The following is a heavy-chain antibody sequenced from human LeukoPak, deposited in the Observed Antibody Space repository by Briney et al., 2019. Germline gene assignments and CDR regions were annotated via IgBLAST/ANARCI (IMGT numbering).Heavy chain of an antibody. Sequence: ASVKVSCKASGYTFTSYAMHWVRQAPGQRLEWMGWINAGNGNTKYSQKFQGRVTITRDTSTSTAYMELSSLRSEDTAVYYCARNRPVDIVVELGYWGQGTLVTVSS. V-gene: IGHV1-3*01. J-gene: IGHJ4*02. CDR1: GYTFTSYA. CDR3: ARNRPVDIVVELGY. D-gene: IGHD2-2*03. CDR2: INAGNGNT.